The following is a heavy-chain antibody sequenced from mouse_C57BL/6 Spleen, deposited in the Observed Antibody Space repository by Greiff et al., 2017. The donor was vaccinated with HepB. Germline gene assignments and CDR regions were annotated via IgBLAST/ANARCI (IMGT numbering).Heavy chain of an antibody. J-gene: IGHJ3*01. V-gene: IGHV1-69*01. CDR2: IDPSDSYT. Sequence: VQLQQPGAELVMPGASVKLSCKASGYTFTSYWMHWVKQRPGQGLEWIGEIDPSDSYTNYNQKFKGKSTLTVEKSSSTAYMQLSSLTSEDSAVYYCARSRSRGWFAYWGQGTLVTVSA. CDR1: GYTFTSYW. CDR3: ARSRSRGWFAY.